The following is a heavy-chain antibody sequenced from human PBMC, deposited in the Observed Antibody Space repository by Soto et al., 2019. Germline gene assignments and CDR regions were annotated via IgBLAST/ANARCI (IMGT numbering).Heavy chain of an antibody. Sequence: QVHLQESGPGLVKPSQTLSLTCTVSGDSISSGEYYWAWIRQPPGKGLEWIGYVFYKGNTYYNPSLKSRLSIDVDTAKSQFSLRLSSVTAADTAVYYCARRYYFDSSGYADALDVWGKGTNVIVAS. CDR2: VFYKGNT. CDR1: GDSISSGEYY. D-gene: IGHD3-22*01. CDR3: ARRYYFDSSGYADALDV. V-gene: IGHV4-30-4*01. J-gene: IGHJ3*01.